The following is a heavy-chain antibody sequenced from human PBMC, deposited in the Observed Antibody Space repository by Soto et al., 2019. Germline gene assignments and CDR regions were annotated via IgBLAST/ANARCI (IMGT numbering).Heavy chain of an antibody. CDR2: IDYRVNA. J-gene: IGHJ4*02. CDR3: ESARFDY. CDR1: GRSFSHTY. Sequence: QVQLQPWGAGLLKPSETLFLTCAVCGRSFSHTYWPWIRHPPGKGLARIGEIDYRVNANYSPSLKNRVVISADTSNNQFSLKLTSVTAADTAVYFCESARFDYWGRGILVTVSA. V-gene: IGHV4-34*01.